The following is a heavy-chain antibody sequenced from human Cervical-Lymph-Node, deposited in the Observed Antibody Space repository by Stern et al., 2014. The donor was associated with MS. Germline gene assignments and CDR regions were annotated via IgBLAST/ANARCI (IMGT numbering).Heavy chain of an antibody. V-gene: IGHV3-11*01. CDR3: ARGSSSDV. CDR2: ISSSGTTI. Sequence: VPLVESGGGLVKPGGSLRLSCAASGFAFSDHYMNCIRQAPGKGLEWLSHISSSGTTIYYADSVRGRFTISRDNAKNSLYLEMTGLRVDDTAVYYCARGSSSDVWGQGTLVTVSS. J-gene: IGHJ4*02. CDR1: GFAFSDHY.